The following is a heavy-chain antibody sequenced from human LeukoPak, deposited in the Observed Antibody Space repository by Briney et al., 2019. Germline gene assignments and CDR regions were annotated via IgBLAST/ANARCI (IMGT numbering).Heavy chain of an antibody. J-gene: IGHJ4*02. Sequence: GGSLRLSCAASGFTFSSYGINWVRQAPGKGLEWASYISGSGSTIYYADSVKGRFTISRDNAKNSLYLQMNSLRAEDTAVYYCARDGSSDYGDYYFDYWGQGTLVTVSS. D-gene: IGHD4-17*01. CDR1: GFTFSSYG. V-gene: IGHV3-48*03. CDR2: ISGSGSTI. CDR3: ARDGSSDYGDYYFDY.